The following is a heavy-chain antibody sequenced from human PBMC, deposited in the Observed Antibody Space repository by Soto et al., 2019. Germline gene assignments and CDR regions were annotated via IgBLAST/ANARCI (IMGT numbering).Heavy chain of an antibody. J-gene: IGHJ6*03. V-gene: IGHV3-66*01. Sequence: EVQLVESGGGLVQPGGSLRLSCAASGFTVSSNYMSWVRQAPGKGLEWVSVIYSGGSTYYADSVKGRFTISRDNSKNTLYLQMNSLRVEDTAVYYCARATTVTTAYYYYYMDVWGKGTTVTVSS. CDR3: ARATTVTTAYYYYYMDV. D-gene: IGHD4-4*01. CDR1: GFTVSSNY. CDR2: IYSGGST.